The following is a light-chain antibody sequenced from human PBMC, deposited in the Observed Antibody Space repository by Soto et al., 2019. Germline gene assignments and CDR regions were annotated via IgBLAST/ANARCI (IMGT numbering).Light chain of an antibody. CDR1: SSDVGGYNY. CDR2: DVT. V-gene: IGLV2-14*01. J-gene: IGLJ1*01. Sequence: QSALTQPASVSGSPGQSITISCTGTSSDVGGYNYVSWYQQHPVKAPKLMIYDVTNRPSGVSDRFSGSKSGNTASLTISGLQAEXXXXXXXXXYTSSSTPYVFGTGTKVTVL. CDR3: XXYTSSSTPYV.